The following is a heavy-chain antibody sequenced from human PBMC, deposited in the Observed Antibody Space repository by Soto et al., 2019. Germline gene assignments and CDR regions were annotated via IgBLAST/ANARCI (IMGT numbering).Heavy chain of an antibody. D-gene: IGHD3-3*01. V-gene: IGHV3-30*18. CDR1: GFTFSSYG. Sequence: QVQLVESGGGVVQPGRSLRLSCAASGFTFSSYGMHWVRQAPGKGLEWVAVISYDGSNKYYADSVKGRFTISRDNSKNKLYLQMKRLRAENTAVYYCAKADRVTIFGVVGDYWGQGTLVTVSS. CDR3: AKADRVTIFGVVGDY. CDR2: ISYDGSNK. J-gene: IGHJ4*02.